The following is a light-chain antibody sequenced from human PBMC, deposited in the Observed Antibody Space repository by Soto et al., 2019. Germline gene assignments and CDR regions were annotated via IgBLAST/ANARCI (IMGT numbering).Light chain of an antibody. CDR1: SSDVGGYNY. CDR2: DVN. Sequence: QSALTQPRSVSGSPGQSVTISCTGTSSDVGGYNYVSWYQHHPGKAPKLLIYDVNERPSGVPPRFSGSKSGNTASLTISGLQPEDEADYYCCSYVGSYISWVFGGGTKLTVL. J-gene: IGLJ3*02. CDR3: CSYVGSYISWV. V-gene: IGLV2-11*01.